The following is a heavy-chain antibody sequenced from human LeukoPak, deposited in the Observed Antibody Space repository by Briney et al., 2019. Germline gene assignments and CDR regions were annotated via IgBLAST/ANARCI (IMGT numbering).Heavy chain of an antibody. CDR2: ISSRSSNK. J-gene: IGHJ6*03. CDR1: GFTFSNHY. Sequence: GGSLRLSCAASGFTFSNHYMSWIRQAPGKGLVWVSYISSRSSNKYYADSVKGRFTISRDNAKNSLYLQMDSLRVEDTAEYYCARDPYSGNYGAYYYYYMDVWGKGTTVTVSS. V-gene: IGHV3-11*04. CDR3: ARDPYSGNYGAYYYYYMDV. D-gene: IGHD1-26*01.